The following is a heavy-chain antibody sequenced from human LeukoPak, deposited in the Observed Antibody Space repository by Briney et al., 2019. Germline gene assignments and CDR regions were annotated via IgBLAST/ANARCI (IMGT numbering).Heavy chain of an antibody. Sequence: GGSLRLSCAASGFTFSSYGMHWVRQAPGKGLEWVAVISNDGSNKYYADSVKGRFTISSDNSKNTLYLQMNSLRAEDTAVYYCARGGGNSGIGAFDIWGQGTMVTVSS. CDR1: GFTFSSYG. CDR2: ISNDGSNK. V-gene: IGHV3-30*03. CDR3: ARGGGNSGIGAFDI. D-gene: IGHD4-23*01. J-gene: IGHJ3*02.